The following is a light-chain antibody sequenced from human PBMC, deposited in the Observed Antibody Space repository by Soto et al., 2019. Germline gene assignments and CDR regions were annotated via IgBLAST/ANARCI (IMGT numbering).Light chain of an antibody. CDR1: QSVSSSY. Sequence: EIVLTQSPGTLSLSPGERATLSCRASQSVSSSYLAWYQQKPGHAPRLLIYGAYSRATGIPDRFSGSESGTDFTLTISRLEPEDFAVYYCQQYGSSPPYTFGQGTKLEIK. CDR3: QQYGSSPPYT. J-gene: IGKJ2*01. V-gene: IGKV3-20*01. CDR2: GAY.